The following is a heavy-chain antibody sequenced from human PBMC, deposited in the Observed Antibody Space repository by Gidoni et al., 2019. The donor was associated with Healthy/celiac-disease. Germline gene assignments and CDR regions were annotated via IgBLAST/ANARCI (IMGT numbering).Heavy chain of an antibody. D-gene: IGHD3-10*01. CDR2: ISSNGGST. V-gene: IGHV3-64D*06. CDR3: VKDGGDGSGSYYNPLFDI. CDR1: GFTFSSYA. Sequence: EVQLVESGGGLVQPGGSLRLSCSASGFTFSSYAMHWVRQAPGKGLEYVSAISSNGGSTYYADSVKGRFTISRDNSKNTLYLQMSSLRAEDTAVYYCVKDGGDGSGSYYNPLFDIWGQGTMVTVSS. J-gene: IGHJ3*02.